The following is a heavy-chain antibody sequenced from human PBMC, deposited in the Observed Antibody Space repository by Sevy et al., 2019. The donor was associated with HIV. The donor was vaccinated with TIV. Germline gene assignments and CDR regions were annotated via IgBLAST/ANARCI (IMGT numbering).Heavy chain of an antibody. D-gene: IGHD2-2*01. CDR2: IWYDGSNK. V-gene: IGHV3-33*01. J-gene: IGHJ5*02. CDR3: ARDRCGSSTSCFNWFDP. Sequence: GGSLRLSCAASGFTFSSYGMHWVRQAPGKGLEWVAVIWYDGSNKYYANSVKGRFTISRDNSKNTLYLQMNSLRAEDTAVYYCARDRCGSSTSCFNWFDPWGQGTLVTVSS. CDR1: GFTFSSYG.